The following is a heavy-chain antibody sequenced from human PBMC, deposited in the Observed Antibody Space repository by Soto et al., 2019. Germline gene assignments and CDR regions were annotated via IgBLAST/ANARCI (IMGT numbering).Heavy chain of an antibody. Sequence: ASGKVSWQASGNTFTSYAMHLGRPAPGQRVEWMGWINAGNGNTKYSQKFQGRVTITRDTSASTAYMELSSLRSEDTAVYYCARVVNYDGSGSYCNADWFDPWGQGTLVTVSS. J-gene: IGHJ5*02. CDR2: INAGNGNT. CDR1: GNTFTSYA. CDR3: ARVVNYDGSGSYCNADWFDP. V-gene: IGHV1-3*01. D-gene: IGHD3-10*01.